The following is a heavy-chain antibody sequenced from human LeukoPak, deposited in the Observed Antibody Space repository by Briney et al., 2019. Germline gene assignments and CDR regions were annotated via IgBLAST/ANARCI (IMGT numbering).Heavy chain of an antibody. CDR2: IYPGDSDT. J-gene: IGHJ4*02. D-gene: IGHD2-21*02. CDR3: ARRGDSDFRID. CDR1: RRSFHSHW. Sequence: GESLKISCKGPRRSFHSHWIGWVRQMPGKGLEWMGIIYPGDSDTRYSPSFQGQVTISADKSISTAYLQWNSLEASDSAIYYCARRGDSDFRIDWGQGTLVTVSS. V-gene: IGHV5-51*01.